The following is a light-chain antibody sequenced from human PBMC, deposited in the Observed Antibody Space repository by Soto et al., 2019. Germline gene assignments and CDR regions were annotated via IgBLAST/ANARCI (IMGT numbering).Light chain of an antibody. Sequence: QSVLTQPASLSGSPGQSITISCTGTSSDVGGYNYVSWYQHHPGKAPKLMIYDVGNRPSGVSNRFSGSKSGNTASLTISGLQPEDEADYYCSSYTTSNTRQIVFGTGTKVTVL. V-gene: IGLV2-14*03. CDR3: SSYTTSNTRQIV. J-gene: IGLJ1*01. CDR2: DVG. CDR1: SSDVGGYNY.